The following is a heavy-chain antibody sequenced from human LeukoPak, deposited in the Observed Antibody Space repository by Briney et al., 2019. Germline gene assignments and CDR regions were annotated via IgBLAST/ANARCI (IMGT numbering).Heavy chain of an antibody. J-gene: IGHJ4*02. V-gene: IGHV1-8*01. CDR2: MNPTTGNT. D-gene: IGHD3-22*01. CDR1: GYTFSSYD. CDR3: ARLSETPAYYDTHVYYYLGY. Sequence: GASVKVSCKASGYTFSSYDINWVPQATGQGLEWMGWMNPTTGNTGYAQKFQGRITMTRDTSINTAYMEISSLRSEDTAVYYCARLSETPAYYDTHVYYYLGYWGQGTLVTVSS.